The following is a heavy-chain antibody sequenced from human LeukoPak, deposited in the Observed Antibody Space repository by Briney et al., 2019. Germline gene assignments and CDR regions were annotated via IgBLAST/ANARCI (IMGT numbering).Heavy chain of an antibody. CDR1: GYAFTSYD. CDR2: MNPNSGTT. D-gene: IGHD3-10*01. Sequence: GASVKVSCKASGYAFTSYDINWVQQATGQGLEWMGWMNPNSGTTGSAQKFQGRVIMTRNTAISTAYMELRSLRSDDTAVYYCAQTYYYGSGSYPQYYFDYWGQGTLVTVSS. J-gene: IGHJ4*02. CDR3: AQTYYYGSGSYPQYYFDY. V-gene: IGHV1-8*01.